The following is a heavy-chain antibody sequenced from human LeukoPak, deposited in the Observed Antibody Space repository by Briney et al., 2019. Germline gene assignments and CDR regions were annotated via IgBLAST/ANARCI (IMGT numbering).Heavy chain of an antibody. CDR2: IQYDGSNK. CDR3: AKDYVYFGSGSHDAFDI. J-gene: IGHJ3*02. D-gene: IGHD3-10*01. V-gene: IGHV3-30*04. Sequence: PGGSLRLSCAASGFTFSSYAMHWVRQAPGKGPEWVAFIQYDGSNKYYADSVKGRFTFSRDNSKNTLYLQMNSLRAEDTAVYYCAKDYVYFGSGSHDAFDIWGQGTMVTVSS. CDR1: GFTFSSYA.